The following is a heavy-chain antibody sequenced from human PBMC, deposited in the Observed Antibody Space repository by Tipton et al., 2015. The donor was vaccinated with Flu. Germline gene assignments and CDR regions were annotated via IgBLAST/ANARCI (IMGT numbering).Heavy chain of an antibody. D-gene: IGHD2-8*01. CDR2: INGEGSST. CDR1: GFTFSSYW. J-gene: IGHJ4*02. CDR3: ARDVLR. V-gene: IGHV3-74*01. Sequence: SLRLSCAASGFTFSSYWMHWVRQAPGKGPVWVSRINGEGSSTSYADSVKGRFTISRDNAKNTLYLQMNSLRAEDTAVYYCARDVLRRGQGTLVTVSS.